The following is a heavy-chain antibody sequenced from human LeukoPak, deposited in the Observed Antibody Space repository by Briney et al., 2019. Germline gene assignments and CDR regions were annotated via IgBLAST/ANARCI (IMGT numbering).Heavy chain of an antibody. D-gene: IGHD2-15*01. Sequence: GGSLRLSCAASGFSFNTYAMSWVRQAPGKGLEWVAVISYDGSNKYYADSVKGRFTISRDNSKNTLYLQMNSLRAEDTAVYYCARGFSGGWGQGTLVTVSS. CDR3: ARGFSGG. CDR1: GFSFNTYA. CDR2: ISYDGSNK. V-gene: IGHV3-30*04. J-gene: IGHJ4*02.